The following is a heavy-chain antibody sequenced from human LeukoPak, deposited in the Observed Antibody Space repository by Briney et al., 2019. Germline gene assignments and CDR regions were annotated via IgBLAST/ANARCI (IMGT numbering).Heavy chain of an antibody. V-gene: IGHV4-59*01. CDR3: ARGDFCSSTNCYLRPMDV. CDR1: GGSISDYY. Sequence: PSETLSLTCTVSGGSISDYYWNWIRQPPGKGLEWIGYIYYSGSTTYNPSLKSRVTMSVETANNQFSLKLRSVTAADTAVYYCARGDFCSSTNCYLRPMDVWGKGTTVTVSS. CDR2: IYYSGST. J-gene: IGHJ6*03. D-gene: IGHD2-2*01.